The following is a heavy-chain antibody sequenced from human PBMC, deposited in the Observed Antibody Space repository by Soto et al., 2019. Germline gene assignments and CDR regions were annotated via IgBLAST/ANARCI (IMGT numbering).Heavy chain of an antibody. CDR1: GFTFSSYG. J-gene: IGHJ4*02. Sequence: QVQLVESGGGVVQPGRSLRLSCAASGFTFSSYGMHWVRQAPGKGLEWVAVIWYDGSNKYYADSVKGRFTISRDNSKNTLYLQMDSLRAEDTAVYYCARDSSDIVVVPAAIRGEFDYWGQGTLVTVSS. CDR2: IWYDGSNK. V-gene: IGHV3-33*01. CDR3: ARDSSDIVVVPAAIRGEFDY. D-gene: IGHD2-2*02.